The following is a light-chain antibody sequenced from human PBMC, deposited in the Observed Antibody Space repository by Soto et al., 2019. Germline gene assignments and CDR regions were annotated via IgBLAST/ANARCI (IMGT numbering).Light chain of an antibody. J-gene: IGKJ1*01. CDR2: QIS. CDR1: QSLLHSDGNTY. CDR3: MQSPHLRT. Sequence: DIVLTQSPLSSPVTLGQPASFSCRSSQSLLHSDGNTYLSWLQQRPGQPPRLLIYQISKRFSGVPDRFNGSGAGTIFTLKISRVEAEDVGVYFCMQSPHLRTFGQGTTVEIK. V-gene: IGKV2-24*01.